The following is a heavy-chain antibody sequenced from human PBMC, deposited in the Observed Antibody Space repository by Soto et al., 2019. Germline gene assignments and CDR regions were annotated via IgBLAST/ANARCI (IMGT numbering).Heavy chain of an antibody. CDR1: GYTFTSYA. CDR3: ARDAPIVVVPAAMFDAFDI. J-gene: IGHJ3*02. Sequence: ASVKVSCKASGYTFTSYAMHWVRQAPGQRLEWMGWINAGNGNTKYSQKFQGRVTITRDTSASTAYMELSSLRSEDTAVYYCARDAPIVVVPAAMFDAFDIWGQGTMVTVSS. D-gene: IGHD2-2*01. V-gene: IGHV1-3*01. CDR2: INAGNGNT.